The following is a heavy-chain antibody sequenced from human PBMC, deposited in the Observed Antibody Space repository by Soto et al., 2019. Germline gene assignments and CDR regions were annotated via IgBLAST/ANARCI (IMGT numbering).Heavy chain of an antibody. V-gene: IGHV4-4*07. CDR3: ACQSQSGPFYSYYGMDV. CDR2: IYTSGST. Sequence: SETLSLTCSASGDSMNSEHWTWIRQPAGKGLEWIGRIYTSGSTNYNPSLKSRVTMSVDTSKNQFSLNLNSVTAADTAVYYCACQSQSGPFYSYYGMDVWGQGTTVTVSS. D-gene: IGHD3-10*01. J-gene: IGHJ6*02. CDR1: GDSMNSEH.